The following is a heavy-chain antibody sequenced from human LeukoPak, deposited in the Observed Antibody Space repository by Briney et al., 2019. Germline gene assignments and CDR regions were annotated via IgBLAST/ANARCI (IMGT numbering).Heavy chain of an antibody. D-gene: IGHD3-22*01. CDR3: AKETTITMIVVVPDY. CDR2: IYSGGGT. CDR1: GFTVSSNY. V-gene: IGHV3-53*01. Sequence: GESLRLSCAVSGFTVSSNYMSWDRQAPGKGLEWVSVIYSGGGTYYADSVKGRFTISRDNSKNTLYLQMNSLRAEDTAVYYCAKETTITMIVVVPDYWGQGTLVTVSS. J-gene: IGHJ4*02.